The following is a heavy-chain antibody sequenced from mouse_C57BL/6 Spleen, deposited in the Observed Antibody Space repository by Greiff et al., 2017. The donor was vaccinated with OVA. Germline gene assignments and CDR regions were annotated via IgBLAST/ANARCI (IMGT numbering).Heavy chain of an antibody. J-gene: IGHJ2*01. CDR3: TRDYDYDALDY. Sequence: EVQGVESGEGLVKPGGSLKLSCAASGFTFSSYAMSWVRQTPEKRLEWVAYISSGGDYIYYADTVKGRFTISRDNARNTLYLQMSSLKSEDTAMYYCTRDYDYDALDYWGQGTTLTVSS. CDR2: ISSGGDYI. CDR1: GFTFSSYA. V-gene: IGHV5-9-1*02. D-gene: IGHD2-4*01.